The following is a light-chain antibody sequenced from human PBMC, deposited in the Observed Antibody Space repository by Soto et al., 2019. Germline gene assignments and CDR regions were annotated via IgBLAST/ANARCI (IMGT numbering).Light chain of an antibody. Sequence: EIVLTQSPATLSLSPGERATLSCRASQSVSSYLAWYQQKPGQAPRLLIYDASNRATGIQARFSGSGSGTDFTLTISSLEPEDFAVYYCQQRSNLLLTFGGGTKVEIK. CDR3: QQRSNLLLT. J-gene: IGKJ4*01. V-gene: IGKV3-11*01. CDR2: DAS. CDR1: QSVSSY.